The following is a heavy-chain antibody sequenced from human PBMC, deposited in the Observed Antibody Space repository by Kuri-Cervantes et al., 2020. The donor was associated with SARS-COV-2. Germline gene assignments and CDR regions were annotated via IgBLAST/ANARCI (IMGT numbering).Heavy chain of an antibody. Sequence: GSLRLSCAVYGGSFSGYYWSWIRQPPGKGLEWIGEINHSGSATYNPSLKSRVTISVDTSKNLFSLKLTSVTAADTAVYYCASTTKSYYDSTQVAYWGQGTLVTVSS. V-gene: IGHV4-34*01. CDR1: GGSFSGYY. CDR3: ASTTKSYYDSTQVAY. CDR2: INHSGSA. D-gene: IGHD3-22*01. J-gene: IGHJ4*02.